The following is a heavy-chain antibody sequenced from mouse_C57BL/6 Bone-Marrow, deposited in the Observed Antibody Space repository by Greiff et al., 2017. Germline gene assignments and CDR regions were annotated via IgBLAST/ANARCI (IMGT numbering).Heavy chain of an antibody. CDR3: ARYYYGYHWYFDV. V-gene: IGHV1-63*01. Sequence: VQLQQSGAELVRPGTSVKMSCKASGYTFTNYWIGWAKQRPGHGLEWIGDIYPGGGYTNYNEKFKGKATLTADKSSSTAYMQFSSLTSEDSAIXYCARYYYGYHWYFDVWGTGTTVTVSS. D-gene: IGHD2-2*01. J-gene: IGHJ1*03. CDR1: GYTFTNYW. CDR2: IYPGGGYT.